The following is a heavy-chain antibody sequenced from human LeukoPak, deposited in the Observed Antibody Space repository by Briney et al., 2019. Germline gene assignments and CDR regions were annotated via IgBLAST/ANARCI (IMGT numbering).Heavy chain of an antibody. CDR2: IYSGGSNYYADSVKGR. J-gene: IGHJ5*02. D-gene: IGHD6-13*01. V-gene: IGHV3-53*01. Sequence: PGGALRLSCAASGFTVSSNYMSWVRQAPGKGREWVSVIYSGGSNYYADSVKGRYYADSVKGRFTISRDNSKNTLYLQMNSLRAEDTAIYYCAKVAAAGNWFDPWGQGTLVTVSS. CDR1: GFTVSSNY. CDR3: AKVAAAGNWFDP.